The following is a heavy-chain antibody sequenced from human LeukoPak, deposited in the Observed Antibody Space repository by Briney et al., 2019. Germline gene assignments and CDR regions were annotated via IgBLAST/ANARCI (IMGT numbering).Heavy chain of an antibody. Sequence: PGGSLRLSCAASGFTVSSNYMSWVRQAPGKGLEWVSVIYSGGSTYYAGSVKGRFTISRDNSKNTLYLQMNSLRAEDTAVYYCAREYYDILTGYLDAFDVWGQGTMVTVSS. CDR1: GFTVSSNY. J-gene: IGHJ3*01. CDR2: IYSGGST. D-gene: IGHD3-9*01. V-gene: IGHV3-53*01. CDR3: AREYYDILTGYLDAFDV.